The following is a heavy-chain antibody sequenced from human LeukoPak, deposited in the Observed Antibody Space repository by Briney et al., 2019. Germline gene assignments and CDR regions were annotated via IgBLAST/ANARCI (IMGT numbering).Heavy chain of an antibody. J-gene: IGHJ4*02. D-gene: IGHD3-10*02. CDR1: GFTFSNHN. CDR3: ARDYVWASDY. Sequence: WGSLRLSCAASGFTFSNHNMNWVRQPPGKGLEWISYISSDTSVIYYADSVKGRFTISRDNAKNSLFLQMTSLSAEDTAVYYCARDYVWASDYWGQGTLVTVSS. CDR2: ISSDTSVI. V-gene: IGHV3-48*01.